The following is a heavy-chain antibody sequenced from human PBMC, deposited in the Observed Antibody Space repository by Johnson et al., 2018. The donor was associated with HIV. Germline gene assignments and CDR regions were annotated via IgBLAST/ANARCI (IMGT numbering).Heavy chain of an antibody. CDR3: ARDPFPRFYAFDI. CDR1: GFTFSSYD. J-gene: IGHJ3*02. Sequence: MLLVESGGGLVQPGGSLRLSCAASGFTFSSYDMHWVRQATGKGLEWVSAIGTAGDTYYPGSVKGRFTISRENAKNSLYLQMNSLRAGDTAVYYCARDPFPRFYAFDIWGQGTMVTVST. V-gene: IGHV3-13*01. CDR2: IGTAGDT.